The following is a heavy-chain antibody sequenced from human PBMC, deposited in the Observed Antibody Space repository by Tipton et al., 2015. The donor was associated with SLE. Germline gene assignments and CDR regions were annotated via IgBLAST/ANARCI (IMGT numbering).Heavy chain of an antibody. Sequence: QLVQSGAEVKKPGASVKVSCKASGYTFTSYDINWVRQATGQGLEWMGWMNPDSGTTGYAQKFQGRVTMTRNTSISTAYMELSGLRFDDTAVYYCARGSAVAYYYYGMDVWGQGTRVTVSS. V-gene: IGHV1-8*01. CDR1: GYTFTSYD. CDR3: ARGSAVAYYYYGMDV. CDR2: MNPDSGTT. J-gene: IGHJ6*02. D-gene: IGHD4-23*01.